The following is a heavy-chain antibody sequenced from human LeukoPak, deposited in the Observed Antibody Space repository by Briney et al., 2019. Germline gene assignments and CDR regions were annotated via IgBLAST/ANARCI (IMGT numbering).Heavy chain of an antibody. J-gene: IGHJ4*02. Sequence: SETLSLTCTVSGGSISSGGYYWSWIRQPPGKGLEWIGYIYHSGSTYYNPSLKSRVTISVDRSKNQFSLKLSSVTAADTAVHYCASAVEWLLFDYWGQGTLVTVSS. CDR2: IYHSGST. V-gene: IGHV4-30-2*01. D-gene: IGHD3-3*01. CDR1: GGSISSGGYY. CDR3: ASAVEWLLFDY.